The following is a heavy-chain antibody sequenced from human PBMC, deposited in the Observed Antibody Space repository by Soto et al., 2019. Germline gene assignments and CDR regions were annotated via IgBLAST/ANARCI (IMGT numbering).Heavy chain of an antibody. D-gene: IGHD2-15*01. V-gene: IGHV3-33*01. CDR3: AREFFRYCSGGSCYSLDY. Sequence: QVQLVESGGGVVQPGRSLRLSCAASGFTFSRYGMHGVRQAPGKGLEWVAVIWYDGSNKYYADSVKGRFTISRDNSKNTLYLQMNSLRAEDTAVYYCAREFFRYCSGGSCYSLDYWGQGTLVTVSS. CDR2: IWYDGSNK. CDR1: GFTFSRYG. J-gene: IGHJ4*02.